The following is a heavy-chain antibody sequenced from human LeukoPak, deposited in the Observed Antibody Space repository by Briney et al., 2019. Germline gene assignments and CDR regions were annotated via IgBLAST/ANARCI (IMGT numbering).Heavy chain of an antibody. CDR1: GGSLGSYH. CDR2: VFNNGGT. Sequence: SETLSLTCSVSGGSLGSYHWNWIRQPSGKGLEWIGIVFNNGGTKHNPSLKSRVAISVDTSKNQFALKLSSVTAADTAVYYCVASYGGYVLDYWGQGALVIVSS. J-gene: IGHJ4*02. CDR3: VASYGGYVLDY. D-gene: IGHD5-12*01. V-gene: IGHV4-59*01.